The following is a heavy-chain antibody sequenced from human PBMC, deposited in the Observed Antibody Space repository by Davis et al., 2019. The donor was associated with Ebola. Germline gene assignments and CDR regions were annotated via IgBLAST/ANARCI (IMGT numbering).Heavy chain of an antibody. Sequence: PGGSLRLSCAASGFTFSSYAMSWVRQAPGKGLEWVSAISGSGGSTYYADSVKGRFTISRDNSKNTLYLQMNSLRAEDTALYYCAKRIEYSSSSVYFDYWGQGTLVTVSS. CDR3: AKRIEYSSSSVYFDY. CDR2: ISGSGGST. D-gene: IGHD6-6*01. V-gene: IGHV3-23*01. CDR1: GFTFSSYA. J-gene: IGHJ4*02.